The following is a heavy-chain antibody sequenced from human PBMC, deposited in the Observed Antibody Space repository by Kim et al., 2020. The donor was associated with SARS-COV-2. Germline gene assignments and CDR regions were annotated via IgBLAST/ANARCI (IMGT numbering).Heavy chain of an antibody. CDR2: INHSGST. V-gene: IGHV4-34*01. J-gene: IGHJ6*02. D-gene: IGHD2-15*01. CDR1: GGSFSGYY. CDR3: ASLMPVVAAGGASRRGYYYYYYGMDV. Sequence: SETLSLTCAVYGGSFSGYYWSWIRQPPGKGLEWIGEINHSGSTNYNPSLKSRVTISVDTSKNQFSLKLSSVTAADTAVYYCASLMPVVAAGGASRRGYYYYYYGMDVWGQGTTVTVSS.